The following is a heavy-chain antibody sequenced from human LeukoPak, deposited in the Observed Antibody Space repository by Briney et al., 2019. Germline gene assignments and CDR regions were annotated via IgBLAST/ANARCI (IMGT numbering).Heavy chain of an antibody. D-gene: IGHD2-2*01. CDR1: GFTFSSYA. J-gene: IGHJ4*02. CDR2: ISYDGSNK. V-gene: IGHV3-30*04. CDR3: ASDIVVVPAASDY. Sequence: GGSLRLSCAASGFTFSSYAMHWVRQAPGKGLEWVAVISYDGSNKYYADSVKGRFTISRDNSKNTLYLQMNSLRAEATAVYSCASDIVVVPAASDYWGQGTLVTVSS.